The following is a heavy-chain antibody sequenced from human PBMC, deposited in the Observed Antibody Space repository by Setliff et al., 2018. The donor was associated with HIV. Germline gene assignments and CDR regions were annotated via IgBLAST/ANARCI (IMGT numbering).Heavy chain of an antibody. J-gene: IGHJ4*02. CDR3: AYSGRQLRGPYFDF. CDR2: IIPIFGTA. D-gene: IGHD1-1*01. V-gene: IGHV1-69*05. CDR1: GGTFSSYA. Sequence: ASVKVSCKASGGTFSSYAISWVRQAPGQGLEWMGGIIPIFGTANYAQKFQGRVTITTDESTSTAYMELSSLRSEDTATYYCAYSGRQLRGPYFDFWGQGTPVTVS.